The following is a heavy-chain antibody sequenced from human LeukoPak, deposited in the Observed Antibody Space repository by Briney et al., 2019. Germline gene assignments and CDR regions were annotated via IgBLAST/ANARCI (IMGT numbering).Heavy chain of an antibody. CDR1: GYTFSSYG. V-gene: IGHV1-18*01. CDR2: ISAYNGNT. J-gene: IGHJ4*02. D-gene: IGHD2-8*01. CDR3: ARDLGYCTNGVCPGDY. Sequence: ASVKVSCKASGYTFSSYGISWVRQAPGQGLEWMGWISAYNGNTDYAQNLQGRVTMNTDTSTSTAYIELRSLRPDDTAVYYCARDLGYCTNGVCPGDYWGQGTLVTVSS.